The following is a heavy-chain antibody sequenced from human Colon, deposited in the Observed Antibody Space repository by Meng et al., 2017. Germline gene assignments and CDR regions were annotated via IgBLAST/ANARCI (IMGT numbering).Heavy chain of an antibody. CDR3: TRGLEFYRFEY. J-gene: IGHJ4*02. V-gene: IGHV6-1*01. CDR1: GYSVSSKTAV. CDR2: TYYRAKWNH. D-gene: IGHD3-16*02. Sequence: QPPKLDPRLLKPPPTPSLPGATPGYSVSSKTAVCNCIRQSPSRVLEWLGRTYYRAKWNHDYAESLRGRITINPDTSNNQISLQLNSVTPEDTAVYYCTRGLEFYRFEYWGQGTLVTVSS.